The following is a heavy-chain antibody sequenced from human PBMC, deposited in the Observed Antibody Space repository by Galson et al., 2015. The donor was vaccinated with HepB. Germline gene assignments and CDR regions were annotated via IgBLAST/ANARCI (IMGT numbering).Heavy chain of an antibody. J-gene: IGHJ4*02. CDR1: GFTFSGHW. V-gene: IGHV3-7*01. CDR3: AKDGVWSFDY. D-gene: IGHD3-16*01. Sequence: GSLRLSCAASGFTFSGHWMSWVRQAPGKGLEWVAKTNQYGSEKDYVDSVKGRFTISRDNAKSSLYLQVNSLRAEDTAVYYCAKDGVWSFDYWGQGTPVIVSS. CDR2: TNQYGSEK.